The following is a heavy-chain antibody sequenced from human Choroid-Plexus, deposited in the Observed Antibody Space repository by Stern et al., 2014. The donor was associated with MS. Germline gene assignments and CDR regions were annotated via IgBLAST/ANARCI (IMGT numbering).Heavy chain of an antibody. CDR3: AKDRHYLTYFFDH. J-gene: IGHJ5*02. V-gene: IGHV3-30*18. CDR1: GFTFGSCA. CDR2: VSYDGSNK. D-gene: IGHD2/OR15-2a*01. Sequence: VHLVESGGGVFQPGRPLRLSCVASGFTFGSCAMHWVRQAPGKGLEWVAGVSYDGSNKYYADSVKGRFTISRDNSQNTLYMQMSSLRPEDTAVYYCAKDRHYLTYFFDHWGQGSLVTVSS.